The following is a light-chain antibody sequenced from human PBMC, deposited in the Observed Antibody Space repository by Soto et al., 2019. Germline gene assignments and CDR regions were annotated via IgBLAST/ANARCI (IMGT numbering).Light chain of an antibody. CDR1: QSVSNNY. V-gene: IGKV3-20*01. CDR3: QQYGSSPPIT. CDR2: GAS. Sequence: EIVLTQSPGTLSLSPGERATLSCRASQSVSNNYLAWYQQKPGQAPRLLIYGASSRATGIPDRFTGSGSGTDFTLTIARLEPADYAVYYCQQYGSSPPITFGQGTRLEI. J-gene: IGKJ5*01.